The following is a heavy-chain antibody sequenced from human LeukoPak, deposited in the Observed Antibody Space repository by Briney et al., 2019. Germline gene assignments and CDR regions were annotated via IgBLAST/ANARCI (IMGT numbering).Heavy chain of an antibody. CDR3: ANGLATVTTPSEVY. J-gene: IGHJ4*02. V-gene: IGHV3-30*02. D-gene: IGHD4-17*01. Sequence: GGSLRLSCAASGFTFSTYGMHWVRQAPGKGLEWVAFIRYDGSNKYYVDSVKGRFTISRDNSKNTLYLHMNSLRAEDTAMYYCANGLATVTTPSEVYWSQGTLVTVSS. CDR2: IRYDGSNK. CDR1: GFTFSTYG.